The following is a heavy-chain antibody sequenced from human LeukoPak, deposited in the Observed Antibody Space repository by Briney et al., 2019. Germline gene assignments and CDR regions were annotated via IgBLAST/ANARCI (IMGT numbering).Heavy chain of an antibody. Sequence: SETLSLTCTVSGGSISSSSYYWGWIRQPPGKGLEWIGSIYYSGSTYYNPSLKSRVTISLDTSKNQFSLKLTSVTAADTAVYYCARRGYSYGYGPLDYWGQGTLVTVSS. CDR1: GGSISSSSYY. D-gene: IGHD5-18*01. J-gene: IGHJ4*02. V-gene: IGHV4-39*07. CDR2: IYYSGST. CDR3: ARRGYSYGYGPLDY.